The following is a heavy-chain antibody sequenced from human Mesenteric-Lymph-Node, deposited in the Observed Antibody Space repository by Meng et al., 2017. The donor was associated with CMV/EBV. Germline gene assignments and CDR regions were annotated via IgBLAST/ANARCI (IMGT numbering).Heavy chain of an antibody. CDR3: AREQPHTYFFDS. J-gene: IGHJ4*02. D-gene: IGHD5-18*01. V-gene: IGHV1-46*01. CDR2: IKSDGDTK. CDR1: AFTVTRYH. Sequence: CKASAFTVTRYHMHWVRQAPGQGLEWMGIIKSDGDTKIYAEKFHDRVTMTRDTSTSTLYLELSSLRSEDTAVYYCAREQPHTYFFDSWGQGALVTVSS.